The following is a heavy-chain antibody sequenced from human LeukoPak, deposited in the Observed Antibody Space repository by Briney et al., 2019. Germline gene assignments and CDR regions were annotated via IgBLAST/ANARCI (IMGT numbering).Heavy chain of an antibody. V-gene: IGHV3-72*01. CDR2: SRNKANSYTT. J-gene: IGHJ4*02. Sequence: GGCLRLSCATSGFIFSDYYMDWVRQAPGKGLEWVGRSRNKANSYTTGFAASVRGRFAISRDDSKNSLYLQMNNLKTEDTAVYYCATSGTLSGSYYIDFWGQGTLVTVSS. CDR3: ATSGTLSGSYYIDF. CDR1: GFIFSDYY. D-gene: IGHD3-22*01.